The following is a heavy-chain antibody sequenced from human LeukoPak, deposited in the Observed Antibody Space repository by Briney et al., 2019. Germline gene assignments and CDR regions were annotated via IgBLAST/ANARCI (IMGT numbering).Heavy chain of an antibody. J-gene: IGHJ4*02. Sequence: SETLSLTCTVSGGSISSYYWSWIRQPPGKELEWIGCIYYSGSTDYNPSLKSRVTISVDTSKNQFSLKLSSVTAADTAVYYCARHEYSGYDLDYWGQGTLVTVSS. CDR1: GGSISSYY. D-gene: IGHD5-12*01. CDR2: IYYSGST. CDR3: ARHEYSGYDLDY. V-gene: IGHV4-59*08.